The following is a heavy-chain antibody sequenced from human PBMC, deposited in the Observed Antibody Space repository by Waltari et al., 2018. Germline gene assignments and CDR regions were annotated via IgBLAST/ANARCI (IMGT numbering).Heavy chain of an antibody. D-gene: IGHD2-2*01. J-gene: IGHJ5*02. CDR1: GGSISSGSYY. CDR3: ARDVSGTSEGGLFDP. V-gene: IGHV4-39*07. CDR2: IYYSGST. Sequence: QVQLQESGPGLVKPSQTLSLTCTVSGGSISSGSYYWGWIRQPPGKGLEWIGIIYYSGSTYYNPSLESRVTISVDTSKNQFSLKLSSVTAADTAVYYCARDVSGTSEGGLFDPWGQGTLVTVSS.